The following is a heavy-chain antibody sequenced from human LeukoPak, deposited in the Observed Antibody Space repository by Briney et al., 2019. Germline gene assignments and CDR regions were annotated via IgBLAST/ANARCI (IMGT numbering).Heavy chain of an antibody. CDR3: ARDRVGQFIDL. CDR1: GGSISSGGYY. Sequence: SETLSLTCTVSGGSISSGGYYWTWIRQSPGKGLEWIGYISYSGSTNYNPSLKSRLTMTIDTSKNQFSLKLSSVTAADTAVYYCARDRVGQFIDLWGQGTLVTVSS. J-gene: IGHJ5*02. CDR2: ISYSGST. V-gene: IGHV4-61*08. D-gene: IGHD3-16*01.